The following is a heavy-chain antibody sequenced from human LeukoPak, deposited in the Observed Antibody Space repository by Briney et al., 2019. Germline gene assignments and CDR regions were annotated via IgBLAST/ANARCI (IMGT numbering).Heavy chain of an antibody. J-gene: IGHJ4*02. CDR3: ARVSGGPYDY. Sequence: ASVNVSCMASGYTFTRYYIHWVRQAPGQGLEWIGIINPADSSASYQERFQGRVTVTRDTSTSTVYMELSSLRSEDMAMYYCARVSGGPYDYWGQGTLVTVSS. D-gene: IGHD3-10*02. CDR1: GYTFTRYY. V-gene: IGHV1-46*01. CDR2: INPADSSA.